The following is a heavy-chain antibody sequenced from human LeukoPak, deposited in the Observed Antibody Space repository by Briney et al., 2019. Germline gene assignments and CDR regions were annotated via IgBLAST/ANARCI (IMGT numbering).Heavy chain of an antibody. V-gene: IGHV3-74*01. CDR1: GFTFSRFW. CDR3: ARGTMIQGDNWFDP. CDR2: INSDGSTA. Sequence: QPGGSLRLSCAASGFTFSRFWMHWVRQAPGKGLMWVSRINSDGSTATYADSVKGRFTISRDNAKGTLYLEMSSLRAEDTAVYYCARGTMIQGDNWFDPWGQGTLVTVSS. J-gene: IGHJ5*02. D-gene: IGHD3-22*01.